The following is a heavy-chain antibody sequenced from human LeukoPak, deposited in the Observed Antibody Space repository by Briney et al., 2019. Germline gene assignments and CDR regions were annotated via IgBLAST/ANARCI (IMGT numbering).Heavy chain of an antibody. CDR2: IGTAGDT. CDR1: GFTFSSYD. D-gene: IGHD3-3*01. V-gene: IGHV3-13*01. J-gene: IGHJ5*02. Sequence: PGGSLRLSCAASGFTFSSYDMHWVRLATGKGLEWVSAIGTAGDTYYPGSVKGRFTISRDNSKNTLYLQMNSLRAEDTAVYYCARQYESWFDPWGQRTLVTVSS. CDR3: ARQYESWFDP.